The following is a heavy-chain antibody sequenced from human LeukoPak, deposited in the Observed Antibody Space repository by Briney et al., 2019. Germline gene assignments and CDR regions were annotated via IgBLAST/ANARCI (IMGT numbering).Heavy chain of an antibody. CDR1: GGTFSSYA. V-gene: IGHV1-69*05. Sequence: ASVKVSCKASGGTFSSYAISWVRQAPGQGLEWMGGIIPIFGTTNYAQKFQGRDTITTDESTSTAYMELSSLRSEDTAVYYCAGGDDYVQAFDIWGQGTMVTVSS. CDR2: IIPIFGTT. J-gene: IGHJ3*02. CDR3: AGGDDYVQAFDI. D-gene: IGHD4-17*01.